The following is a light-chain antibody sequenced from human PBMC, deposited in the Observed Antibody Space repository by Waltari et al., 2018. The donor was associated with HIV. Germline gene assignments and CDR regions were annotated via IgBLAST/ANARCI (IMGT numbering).Light chain of an antibody. CDR3: SAWDSSLSAWV. CDR2: RNN. J-gene: IGLJ3*02. CDR1: SNNVGYQG. Sequence: QAGLTQPPSVSKGLRQTATLTCTGNSNNVGYQGAAWLQQHQGHPPKLLSYRNNNRPSVISDGLLASRSGNTSSLTITGLQPEDEADDYCSAWDSSLSAWVFGGGTKLTVL. V-gene: IGLV10-54*01.